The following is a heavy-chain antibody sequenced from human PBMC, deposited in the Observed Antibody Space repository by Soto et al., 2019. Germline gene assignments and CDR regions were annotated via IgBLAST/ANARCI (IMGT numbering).Heavy chain of an antibody. CDR3: ARRRNHIDY. Sequence: GGSLRLSCAASGCTFSPFWMHWVRQVPGKGPVWVSRINSDGNSTSYADSVKGRFTISRDNAKNTLYLQMNSLRAEDTAVYYCARRRNHIDYRGQGTPVPVSS. V-gene: IGHV3-74*01. CDR1: GCTFSPFW. J-gene: IGHJ4*02. CDR2: INSDGNST.